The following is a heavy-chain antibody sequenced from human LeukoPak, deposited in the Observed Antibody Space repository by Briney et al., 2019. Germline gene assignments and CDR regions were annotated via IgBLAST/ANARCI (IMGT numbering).Heavy chain of an antibody. CDR2: ISGSGGST. V-gene: IGHV3-23*01. CDR1: GFTFSSYG. Sequence: GGSLRLFCAASGFTFSSYGMSWVRQAPGKGLEWVSAISGSGGSTYYADSVKGRFTISRDNSKNTLYLQMNSLRAEDTAVYYCAKYTSGWVNDYWGQGTLVTVSS. J-gene: IGHJ4*02. D-gene: IGHD6-19*01. CDR3: AKYTSGWVNDY.